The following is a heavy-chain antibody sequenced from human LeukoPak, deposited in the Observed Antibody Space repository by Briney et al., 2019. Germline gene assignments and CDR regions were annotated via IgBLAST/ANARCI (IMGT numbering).Heavy chain of an antibody. CDR2: IDWDDDK. CDR3: ARGVRGAADFDI. J-gene: IGHJ3*02. Sequence: SGPALVKPTQTLILTCTFSGFSLTTSGMSVTWIRQPPVKPLEWLALIDWDDDKYYSTSLKTRLTISKDTSKNQVVFTMTNMDPVDTATYYCARGVRGAADFDIWGQGTMVTVSS. CDR1: GFSLTTSGMS. V-gene: IGHV2-70*01. D-gene: IGHD6-13*01.